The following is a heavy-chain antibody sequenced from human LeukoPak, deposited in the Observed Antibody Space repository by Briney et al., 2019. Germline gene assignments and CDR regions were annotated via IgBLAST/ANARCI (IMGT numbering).Heavy chain of an antibody. CDR3: ARGRRGYSYGYISGPFDY. D-gene: IGHD5-18*01. J-gene: IGHJ4*02. CDR2: IYYSGST. Sequence: SETLSLTCTVSGGSISSYYWSWIRQPPGKGLEWIGYIYYSGSTNYNPSLKSRVTISVDTSKNQFSLKLSSVTAADTAVYYCARGRRGYSYGYISGPFDYWGQGTLVTVSS. V-gene: IGHV4-59*01. CDR1: GGSISSYY.